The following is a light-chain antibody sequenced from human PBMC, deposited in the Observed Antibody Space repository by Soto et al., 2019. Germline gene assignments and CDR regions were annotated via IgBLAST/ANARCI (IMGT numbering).Light chain of an antibody. J-gene: IGLJ1*01. V-gene: IGLV2-14*01. CDR3: SSYTSRSPS. CDR1: SSDVGGYNY. Sequence: QSVLTQPASVSGSPGQSITISCTGTSSDVGGYNYVSWYQQHPGKAPKLMIYDVSNRPSGVSNRFSGSKSGNTASLTISGLQAEDEADYYCSSYTSRSPSFGNGTKVTVL. CDR2: DVS.